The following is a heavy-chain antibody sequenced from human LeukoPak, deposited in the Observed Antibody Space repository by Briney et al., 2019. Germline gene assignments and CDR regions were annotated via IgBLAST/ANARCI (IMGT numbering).Heavy chain of an antibody. Sequence: GSSVKVSCKASGGTFSSYAISWVRQAPGQGLEWVGRIIPILGIANYAQKFQGRVTITADKSTSTAYMELSSLRSEDTAVYYCARDDHTAMVYWGQGTLVTVSS. D-gene: IGHD5-18*01. CDR2: IIPILGIA. V-gene: IGHV1-69*04. CDR1: GGTFSSYA. CDR3: ARDDHTAMVY. J-gene: IGHJ4*02.